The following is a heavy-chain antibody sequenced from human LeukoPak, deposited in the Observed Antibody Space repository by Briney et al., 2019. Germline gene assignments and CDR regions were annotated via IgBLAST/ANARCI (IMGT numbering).Heavy chain of an antibody. CDR1: GGTFSTYV. D-gene: IGHD3-3*01. V-gene: IGHV1-69*05. J-gene: IGHJ3*02. Sequence: VASVKVSCKASGGTFSTYVITWVRQAPGQGLEWMGGIIPIFDTANYAQKFQGRVTITTDESTSTAYMELSSLRSGDTAVYHCARNRPPSLFGVVEQNAFDIWGQGTVVTVSS. CDR2: IIPIFDTA. CDR3: ARNRPPSLFGVVEQNAFDI.